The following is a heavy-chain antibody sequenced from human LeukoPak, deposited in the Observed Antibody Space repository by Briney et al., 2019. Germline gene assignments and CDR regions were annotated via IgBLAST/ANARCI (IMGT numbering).Heavy chain of an antibody. V-gene: IGHV3-23*01. CDR3: ARDRPNYYGSDGHYYRRDGDY. Sequence: GGSLRLSCAASGFTFGIYAMSWVRQAPGKGLQWVSSITSRGESTWYVDSVKGRFTITRDNSENTLYLQMHSLRAEDTAVYYCARDRPNYYGSDGHYYRRDGDYWGRGTLVSVSS. D-gene: IGHD3-22*01. J-gene: IGHJ4*02. CDR2: ITSRGEST. CDR1: GFTFGIYA.